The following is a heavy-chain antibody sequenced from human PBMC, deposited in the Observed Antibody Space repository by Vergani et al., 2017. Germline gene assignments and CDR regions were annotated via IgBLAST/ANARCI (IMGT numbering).Heavy chain of an antibody. V-gene: IGHV1-46*03. CDR2: INPSGGHI. CDR1: GYTFSNYY. J-gene: IGHJ4*02. CDR3: ASGDYGILTGYRY. D-gene: IGHD3-9*01. Sequence: QVQVVQSGAEVKKSGASVKVPCKISGYTFSNYYMHWVRQAPGQGLEWMGIINPSGGHINYAQKFQGRVTMTRDTSTSTVYMELSSLRSEDTAMYYCASGDYGILTGYRYWGQGTLVTVSA.